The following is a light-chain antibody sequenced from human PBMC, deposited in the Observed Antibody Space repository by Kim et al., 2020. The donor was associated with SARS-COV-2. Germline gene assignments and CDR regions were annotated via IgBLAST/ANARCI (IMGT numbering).Light chain of an antibody. CDR3: QAYDNILSGPL. J-gene: IGLJ2*01. CDR1: SSNIGAGYE. V-gene: IGLV1-40*01. Sequence: TVPITGTGSSSNIGAGYEVEWDQQLAGAAPNVLMYATTQRPSGVPDRISGAKSGTSASLTINGLQAEDEANYYGQAYDNILSGPLFGGGTQLTVL. CDR2: ATT.